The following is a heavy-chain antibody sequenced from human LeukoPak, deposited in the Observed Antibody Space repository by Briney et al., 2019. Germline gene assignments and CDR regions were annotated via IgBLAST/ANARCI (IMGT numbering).Heavy chain of an antibody. V-gene: IGHV4-4*02. CDR1: GGSVSSTNW. Sequence: PSETLSLTCGVSGGSVSSTNWWTCIRQPPGKGLEWIGEVHLDGRTNFNPSLKSRLTMSVDLSENHVSLKLTSVTAADTAVYYCAREGGFYRPLDHSGQGTLVTVSS. CDR3: AREGGFYRPLDH. CDR2: VHLDGRT. J-gene: IGHJ4*02. D-gene: IGHD6-25*01.